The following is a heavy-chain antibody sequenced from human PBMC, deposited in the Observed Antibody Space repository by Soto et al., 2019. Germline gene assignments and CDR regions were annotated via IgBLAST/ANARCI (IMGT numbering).Heavy chain of an antibody. CDR2: IGRTGIDR. V-gene: IGHV3-21*01. J-gene: IGHJ4*02. Sequence: GGSLRLSCAASGFSFSTSTMNWVRQAPGKGLEFVSSIGRTGIDRYYIDSVKGRFTISRDNAQNSLYLQMNSLRAEDTALYYCVCHENRRYRGQGTLVTGSS. CDR1: GFSFSTST. CDR3: VCHENRRY.